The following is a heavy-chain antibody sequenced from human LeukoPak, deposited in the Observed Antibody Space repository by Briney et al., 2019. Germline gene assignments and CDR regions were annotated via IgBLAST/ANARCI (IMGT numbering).Heavy chain of an antibody. CDR1: GGSISSYY. V-gene: IGHV4-4*07. CDR2: IYTSGSS. J-gene: IGHJ4*02. Sequence: SETLSLTCTVSGGSISSYYWSWIRQPAGKGLEWIGRIYTSGSSNYNPSLKSRVTMSVDTSKNQFSLNLSPVTAADTAVYYCAGGSSGSFPFDYWGQGTLVTLSS. D-gene: IGHD1-26*01. CDR3: AGGSSGSFPFDY.